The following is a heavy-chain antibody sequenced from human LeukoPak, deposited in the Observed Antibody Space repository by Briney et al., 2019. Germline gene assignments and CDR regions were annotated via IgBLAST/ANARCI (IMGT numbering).Heavy chain of an antibody. Sequence: GGSLRLSCAASGFTFSSYGMEWVRQAPGKGLEWVAVIWYDGSNKYYGDSVKGRLTISRDNSKNTVSLQMNSLRAEDTAVYYCVRLGSRWSFDYWGQGTLVTVSS. CDR2: IWYDGSNK. D-gene: IGHD3-16*01. CDR3: VRLGSRWSFDY. J-gene: IGHJ4*02. CDR1: GFTFSSYG. V-gene: IGHV3-33*01.